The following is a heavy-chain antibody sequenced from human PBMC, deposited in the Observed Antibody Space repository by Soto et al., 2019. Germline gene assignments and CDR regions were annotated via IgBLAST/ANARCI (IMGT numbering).Heavy chain of an antibody. J-gene: IGHJ5*02. CDR3: AKDLAHLVIAVAGTNWFDP. D-gene: IGHD6-19*01. V-gene: IGHV3-23*01. Sequence: HPGGSLRLSCAASGFTFSSYAMSWVRQAPGKGLEWVSAISGSGGSTYYADSVKGRFTISRDNSKNTLYLQMNSLRAEDTAVYYCAKDLAHLVIAVAGTNWFDPWGQGTLVTVSS. CDR1: GFTFSSYA. CDR2: ISGSGGST.